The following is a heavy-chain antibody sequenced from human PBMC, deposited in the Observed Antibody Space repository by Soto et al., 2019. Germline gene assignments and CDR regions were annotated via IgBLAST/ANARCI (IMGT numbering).Heavy chain of an antibody. V-gene: IGHV3-33*01. J-gene: IGHJ4*02. CDR2: IWYDGSNK. CDR1: GFTFSSYG. Sequence: PGGSLRLSCAASGFTFSSYGMHWFRQAPGKGLEWVAVIWYDGSNKYYADSVKGRFTISRDNSKNTLYLQMNSLRAEDTAVYYCAREFVYCSGGSCYPPGDYWGQGTLVTVSS. CDR3: AREFVYCSGGSCYPPGDY. D-gene: IGHD2-15*01.